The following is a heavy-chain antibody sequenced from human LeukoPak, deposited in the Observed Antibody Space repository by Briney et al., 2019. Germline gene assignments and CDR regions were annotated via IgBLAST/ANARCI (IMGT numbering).Heavy chain of an antibody. V-gene: IGHV3-21*01. D-gene: IGHD2-15*01. Sequence: GGSLRLSCAASGFTFSSYSMNWVRQAPGKGLEWVSSISSSSSYIYYADSVKGRFTISRDNAKNSLYLQMNSLRAEDTAVYYCARAGGTHCSGGSCYSKSGWFDPWGQGTLVTVSS. CDR2: ISSSSSYI. CDR1: GFTFSSYS. CDR3: ARAGGTHCSGGSCYSKSGWFDP. J-gene: IGHJ5*02.